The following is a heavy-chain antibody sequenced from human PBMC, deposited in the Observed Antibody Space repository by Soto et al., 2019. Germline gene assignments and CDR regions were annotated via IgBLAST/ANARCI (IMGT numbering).Heavy chain of an antibody. D-gene: IGHD3-22*01. CDR1: GYTFTGYY. CDR3: ARGTFDNSGDYFAGWFDP. V-gene: IGHV1-2*02. J-gene: IGHJ5*02. Sequence: QVQLVQSGAEVKKPGASVKVSCKASGYTFTGYYIHWVRQAPGQGLEWMGWIIPKNGRTKYGQKFQDRVTMTRDTSISTAYMEPSRLRSDDTAVYYCARGTFDNSGDYFAGWFDPWGQGTLVTVSS. CDR2: IIPKNGRT.